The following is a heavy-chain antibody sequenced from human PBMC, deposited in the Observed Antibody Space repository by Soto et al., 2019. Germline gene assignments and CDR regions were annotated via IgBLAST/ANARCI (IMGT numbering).Heavy chain of an antibody. CDR1: GFTFSSYA. V-gene: IGHV3-30-3*01. CDR3: ARDVQLVEPYNWFDP. Sequence: QVQLVESGGGVVQPGRSLRLSCAASGFTFSSYAMHWVRQAPGKGLEWVAVISYDGSNKYYADSVKGRFTISRDNSKNTLYLQMNSLRAEDTAVYYCARDVQLVEPYNWFDPWGQGTLVTVSS. J-gene: IGHJ5*02. CDR2: ISYDGSNK. D-gene: IGHD6-6*01.